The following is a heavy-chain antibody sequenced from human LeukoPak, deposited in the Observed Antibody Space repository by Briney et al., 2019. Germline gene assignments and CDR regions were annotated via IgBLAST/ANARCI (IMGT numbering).Heavy chain of an antibody. J-gene: IGHJ5*02. CDR3: ARVYSSGWYQNWFDP. CDR1: GYTFTSYD. D-gene: IGHD6-19*01. Sequence: ASVKVSCKASGYTFTSYDINWARQATGQGLEWMGWMNPNSGNTGYAQKFQGRVTMTRNTSISTAYMELSSLRSEDTAVYYCARVYSSGWYQNWFDPWGQGALVTVSS. CDR2: MNPNSGNT. V-gene: IGHV1-8*01.